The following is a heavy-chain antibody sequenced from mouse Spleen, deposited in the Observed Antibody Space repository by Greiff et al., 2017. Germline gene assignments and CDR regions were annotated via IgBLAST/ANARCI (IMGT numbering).Heavy chain of an antibody. D-gene: IGHD1-1*01. V-gene: IGHV1-12*01. CDR2: IYPGNGDT. J-gene: IGHJ2*01. Sequence: QVQLQQSGAELVRPGASVKLSCTASGFNIKDDNMHWVKQTPGQGLEWIGAIYPGNGDTSYNQKFKGKATLTADKSSSTAYMQLSSLTSEDSAVYYCARDYGLFDYWGQGTTLTVSS. CDR1: GFNIKDDN. CDR3: ARDYGLFDY.